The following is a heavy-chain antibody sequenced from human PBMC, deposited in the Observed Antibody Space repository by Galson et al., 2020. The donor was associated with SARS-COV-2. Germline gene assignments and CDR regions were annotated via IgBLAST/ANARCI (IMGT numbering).Heavy chain of an antibody. J-gene: IGHJ3*02. CDR3: ASDGCEYGSDCCDI. V-gene: IGHV3-21*06. CDR2: ISSSRSYI. D-gene: IGHD5-12*01. CDR1: GFTFSDCS. Sequence: GGSLRLSCAASGFTFSDCSMNWVRQAPGQGLEWVSSISSSRSYIYYADSVKGRFTVSRDNANNSLFLQMNYLRAEDTAVYYCASDGCEYGSDCCDIWGQGTTVTVS.